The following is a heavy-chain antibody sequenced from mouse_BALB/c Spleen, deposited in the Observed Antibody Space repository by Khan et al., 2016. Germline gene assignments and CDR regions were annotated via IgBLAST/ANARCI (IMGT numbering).Heavy chain of an antibody. J-gene: IGHJ3*01. V-gene: IGHV14-3*02. CDR1: GFNIKDTY. Sequence: VQLQQSGAELVKPGASVKLSCTASGFNIKDTYMHWVKQRPEQGLEWIGRIDPANGNTKYDPKFPGKATITADTSSNTAYLPLSSLTSEDTAVYYCARSPYDYDVGFAYWGQGTLVTVSA. D-gene: IGHD2-4*01. CDR3: ARSPYDYDVGFAY. CDR2: IDPANGNT.